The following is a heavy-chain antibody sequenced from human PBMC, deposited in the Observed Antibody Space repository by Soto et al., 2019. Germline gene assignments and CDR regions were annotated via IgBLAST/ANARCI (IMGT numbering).Heavy chain of an antibody. CDR2: VIASGVGT. V-gene: IGHV3-23*01. Sequence: GGSQRLSCAASGLPFRSYSMSWVRQAPGKGLEWVSSVIASGVGTYYADSVKGRFTISRDNSKNSLWLHMNSLRAEDTAVYYCAAGFDYYGSGSYYVFNYWGQGTPVTVSS. J-gene: IGHJ4*02. CDR3: AAGFDYYGSGSYYVFNY. D-gene: IGHD3-10*01. CDR1: GLPFRSYS.